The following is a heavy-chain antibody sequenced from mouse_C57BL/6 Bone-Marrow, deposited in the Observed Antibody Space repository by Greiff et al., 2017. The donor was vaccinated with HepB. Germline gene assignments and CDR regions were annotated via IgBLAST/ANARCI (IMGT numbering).Heavy chain of an antibody. CDR3: ARGGSMITTWYFDV. V-gene: IGHV5-4*01. J-gene: IGHJ1*03. Sequence: DVQLVESGGGLVKPGGSLKLSCAASGFTFSSYAMSWVRQTPEKRLEWVATISDGGSYTYYPDNVKGRFTISRDNAKNNLYLQMSHLKSEDTAMYYCARGGSMITTWYFDVWGTGTTVTVSS. CDR2: ISDGGSYT. CDR1: GFTFSSYA. D-gene: IGHD2-4*01.